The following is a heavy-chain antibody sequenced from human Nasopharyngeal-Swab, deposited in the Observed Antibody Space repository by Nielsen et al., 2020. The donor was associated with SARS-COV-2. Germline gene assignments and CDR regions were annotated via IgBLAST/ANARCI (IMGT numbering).Heavy chain of an antibody. CDR2: IWYDGSNK. Sequence: GGSLRLSCAASGFTFSSYGMHWVRQAPGKGLEWVAVIWYDGSNKYYADSVKGRFTISRDNSKNTLYLQMNSLRAEDTAVYYCAKSAGIVVPAAMLGTIDYWGQGTLVTVSS. J-gene: IGHJ4*02. D-gene: IGHD2-2*01. V-gene: IGHV3-33*06. CDR3: AKSAGIVVPAAMLGTIDY. CDR1: GFTFSSYG.